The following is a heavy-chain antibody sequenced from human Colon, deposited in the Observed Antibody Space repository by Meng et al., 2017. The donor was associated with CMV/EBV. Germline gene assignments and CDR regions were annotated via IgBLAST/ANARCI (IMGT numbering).Heavy chain of an antibody. D-gene: IGHD1-1*01. V-gene: IGHV4-59*11. CDR1: GDSIRSHY. J-gene: IGHJ4*02. Sequence: SETLSLTCTVSGDSIRSHYWSWIRQPPGKGLEWMGYVYYSGSATYSPSLRSRVSISVDTSKNQVSLNLRSVTAADTAMYFCARGIGHASNNSHDYWGQGTVVTVSS. CDR2: VYYSGSA. CDR3: ARGIGHASNNSHDY.